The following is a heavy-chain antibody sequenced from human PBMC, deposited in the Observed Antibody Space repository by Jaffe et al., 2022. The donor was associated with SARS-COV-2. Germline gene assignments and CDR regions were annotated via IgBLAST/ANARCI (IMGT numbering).Heavy chain of an antibody. J-gene: IGHJ4*02. Sequence: EVHLVESGGGLVKPGGSLRLSCAASGFTFSNAWMNWVRQAPGKGLEWVGRVTTKTDGGTTDYAAPVEGRFTISRDDSKNTLFLQMNSLKTEDTAVYYCVATTPTYCSGSTCYGVAENWGQGTLVTVSS. V-gene: IGHV3-15*01. CDR3: VATTPTYCSGSTCYGVAEN. CDR2: VTTKTDGGTT. CDR1: GFTFSNAW. D-gene: IGHD2-2*01.